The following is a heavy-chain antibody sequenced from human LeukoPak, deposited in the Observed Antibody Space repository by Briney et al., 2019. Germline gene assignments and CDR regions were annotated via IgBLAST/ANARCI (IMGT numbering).Heavy chain of an antibody. D-gene: IGHD1-26*01. J-gene: IGHJ6*02. Sequence: SETLSLTCTVSGGSISGGTYYWGWFRQPPGKGLEWIGTIYYSGSTYYNPSLKSRVTISVDTSKNQFSLKMSSVTAADTAVYYCARSRDTTNYYGMDVWGQGTTVSVSS. CDR2: IYYSGST. CDR1: GGSISGGTYY. V-gene: IGHV4-39*07. CDR3: ARSRDTTNYYGMDV.